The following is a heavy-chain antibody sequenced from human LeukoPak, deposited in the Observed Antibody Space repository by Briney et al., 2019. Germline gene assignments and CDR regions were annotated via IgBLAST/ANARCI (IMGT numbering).Heavy chain of an antibody. D-gene: IGHD1-1*01. V-gene: IGHV3-21*01. Sequence: GGSLRLPCAASGFTFSDYSMSWVRQAPGKGLAWVSSISSVTGSTYYADSVKGRFTICRDNAKNSLCLQMNSLRDEDTAVYYCARDRGGYNDYWGQGTLVTVSS. J-gene: IGHJ4*02. CDR1: GFTFSDYS. CDR3: ARDRGGYNDY. CDR2: ISSVTGST.